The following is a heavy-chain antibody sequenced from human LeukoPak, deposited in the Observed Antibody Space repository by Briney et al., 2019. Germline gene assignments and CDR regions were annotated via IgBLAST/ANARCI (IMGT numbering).Heavy chain of an antibody. CDR3: ARNDGDYGCT. D-gene: IGHD4-17*01. J-gene: IGHJ5*02. V-gene: IGHV4-31*03. Sequence: SETLSLTCTVSGGSISSGGYYWSWIRQHPGKGLEWTGYIYYSGSTYYNPSLKSRVTISVDTSKNQFSLKLSSVTAADTAVYYCARNDGDYGCTWGQGTLVTVSS. CDR2: IYYSGST. CDR1: GGSISSGGYY.